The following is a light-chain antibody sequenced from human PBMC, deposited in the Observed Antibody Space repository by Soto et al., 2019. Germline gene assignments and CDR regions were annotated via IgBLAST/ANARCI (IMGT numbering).Light chain of an antibody. V-gene: IGLV2-8*01. Sequence: QSVLTQPPPASGSPGQSVAIPCIGTSSDVGGYNYVSWYQQHPGKAPKLMIYEVNKRPSGVPDRFSGSKSGNTASLTVSGLQAEDEADYYCSSYAGSSNVFGTGTKVTVL. CDR1: SSDVGGYNY. J-gene: IGLJ1*01. CDR2: EVN. CDR3: SSYAGSSNV.